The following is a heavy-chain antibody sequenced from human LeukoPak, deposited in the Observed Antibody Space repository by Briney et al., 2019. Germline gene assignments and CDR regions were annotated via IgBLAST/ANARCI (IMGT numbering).Heavy chain of an antibody. J-gene: IGHJ3*02. V-gene: IGHV3-30-3*01. CDR2: IASDGSHT. Sequence: GRSLRLSCAASGFTFSTYFMHWDRQAPGKGLEWVADIASDGSHTFYVESVKGRFTVSRDNSKNTLYLQMNGLRAEDTAVYFCARERQDTILHSGAFDIWGQGTMVTVSS. CDR1: GFTFSTYF. D-gene: IGHD2-21*01. CDR3: ARERQDTILHSGAFDI.